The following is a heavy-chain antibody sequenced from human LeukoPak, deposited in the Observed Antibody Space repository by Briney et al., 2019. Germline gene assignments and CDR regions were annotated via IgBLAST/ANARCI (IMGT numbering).Heavy chain of an antibody. CDR2: ITWNSGSI. D-gene: IGHD6-13*01. V-gene: IGHV3-9*01. Sequence: GRSLRLSCAASGFTFDDYAMHWVRQTPGEGLEWVSGITWNSGSIGYADSVKGRFTISRDNAKNSLYLQMNSLRAEDTALYYCAKDIYSSSWFYFDYWGQGTLVTVSS. J-gene: IGHJ4*02. CDR1: GFTFDDYA. CDR3: AKDIYSSSWFYFDY.